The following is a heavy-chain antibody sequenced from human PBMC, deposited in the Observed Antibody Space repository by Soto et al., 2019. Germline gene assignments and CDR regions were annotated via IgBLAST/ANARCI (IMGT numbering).Heavy chain of an antibody. CDR2: ISAYNGDT. CDR1: GYTFTNYA. Sequence: ASVKVSCKASGYTFTNYAISWVRQARGQGLEWMGWISAYNGDTKYAQKLQGRVTMTTDTSTTTAYMELRSLRSDDAAVYFCAREGGSNSWYGVGYYYYGMDVWGQGTTVTVSS. J-gene: IGHJ6*02. D-gene: IGHD6-13*01. V-gene: IGHV1-18*04. CDR3: AREGGSNSWYGVGYYYYGMDV.